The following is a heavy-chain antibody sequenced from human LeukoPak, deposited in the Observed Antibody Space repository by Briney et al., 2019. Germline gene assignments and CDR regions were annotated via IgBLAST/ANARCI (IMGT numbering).Heavy chain of an antibody. CDR1: GFTFSSYT. CDR3: ARSPPGCSGGSCYFDY. D-gene: IGHD2-15*01. V-gene: IGHV3-30-3*01. J-gene: IGHJ4*02. Sequence: GGSLRLSCAASGFTFSSYTMYWVRQAPGKGLEWVAVISYDGNNNYYADSVKGRFTISRDNPQNTLYLQMNSLRAEDTAVYYCARSPPGCSGGSCYFDYWGQGTLVTVSS. CDR2: ISYDGNNN.